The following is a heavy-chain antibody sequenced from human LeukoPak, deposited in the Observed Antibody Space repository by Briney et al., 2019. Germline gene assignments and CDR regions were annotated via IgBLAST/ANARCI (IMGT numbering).Heavy chain of an antibody. CDR1: GFTYSSYE. CDR3: ARGDTAMATAY. D-gene: IGHD5-18*01. CDR2: ISSSGSTI. V-gene: IGHV3-48*03. Sequence: GGSLRLXCAASGFTYSSYEMKWVRRAPGKGLEWVSYISSSGSTIYYADSVKGRFTISRDNAKNSRYLQMNSLRAEDTAVYNCARGDTAMATAYWGQGTLVTVSS. J-gene: IGHJ4*02.